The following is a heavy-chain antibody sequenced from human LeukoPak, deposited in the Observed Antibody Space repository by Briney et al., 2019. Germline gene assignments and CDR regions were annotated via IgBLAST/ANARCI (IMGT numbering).Heavy chain of an antibody. Sequence: QPGGSLKLSCAASGLTFSASAMHWVRQASGKGLEWVGRIRSKANNYATAYAASVNGRFTISRDDSKNTAYLQMNSLKTEDTAVYYCTRVDSRITILGGPLYGMDVWGQGTTVTVSS. V-gene: IGHV3-73*01. D-gene: IGHD3-3*01. J-gene: IGHJ6*02. CDR1: GLTFSASA. CDR3: TRVDSRITILGGPLYGMDV. CDR2: IRSKANNYAT.